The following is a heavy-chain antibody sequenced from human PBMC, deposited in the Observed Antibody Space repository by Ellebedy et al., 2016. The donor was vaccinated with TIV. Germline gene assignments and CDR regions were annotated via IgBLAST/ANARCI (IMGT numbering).Heavy chain of an antibody. CDR3: ARNPIPRGDFDY. Sequence: SGPTLVKPTQTLTLTCTFSGFSLSTSGMCVTWIRQPPGTALEWLARLDWDDDKYYSTSLKTRLTISKDTSNNQVVLTMTNMDPVDTATYYCARNPIPRGDFDYWGQGTLVTVSS. J-gene: IGHJ4*02. CDR1: GFSLSTSGMC. V-gene: IGHV2-70*11. CDR2: LDWDDDK.